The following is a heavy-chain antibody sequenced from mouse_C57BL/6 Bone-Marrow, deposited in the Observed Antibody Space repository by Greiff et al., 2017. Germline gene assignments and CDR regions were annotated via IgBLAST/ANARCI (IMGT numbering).Heavy chain of an antibody. CDR3: ARELRLRMDY. V-gene: IGHV1-82*01. Sequence: QVQLQQSGPELVKPGASVKISCKASGYAFSSSWMNWVKQRPGKGLEWIGRIYPGDGDTSYNGKFKGKATLTAEQSSSTAYMQLSSLTSEDSAVYFCARELRLRMDYWGQGTPVTVSS. J-gene: IGHJ4*01. CDR2: IYPGDGDT. D-gene: IGHD3-2*02. CDR1: GYAFSSSW.